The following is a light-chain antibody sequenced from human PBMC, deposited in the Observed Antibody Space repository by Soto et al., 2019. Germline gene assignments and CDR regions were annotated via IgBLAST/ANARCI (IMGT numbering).Light chain of an antibody. CDR3: SSYTSGSLRV. Sequence: QSVLTQPASVSGSPGQSITISCTGTSSDVCGYNYVSWYQHHPGKAPKLLIYEVSYRPSGVSDRFSGSKSANTASLTISGLQAEDEADYYCSSYTSGSLRVFGTGTKVTVL. V-gene: IGLV2-14*01. J-gene: IGLJ1*01. CDR2: EVS. CDR1: SSDVCGYNY.